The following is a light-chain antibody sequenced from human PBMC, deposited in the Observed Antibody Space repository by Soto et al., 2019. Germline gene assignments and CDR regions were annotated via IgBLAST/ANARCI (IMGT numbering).Light chain of an antibody. CDR2: DVS. CDR1: SSDVGGYNY. J-gene: IGLJ2*01. Sequence: QSALTQPRSVSGSPGQSVTISCTGTSSDVGGYNYVSWYQQHPGKAPKLMIYDVSKRPSGVPDRFSGSKSGNTASLTISGLQAEDEADYYCCSYAGSYTVGQAVFGGGTQLTVL. V-gene: IGLV2-11*01. CDR3: CSYAGSYTVGQAV.